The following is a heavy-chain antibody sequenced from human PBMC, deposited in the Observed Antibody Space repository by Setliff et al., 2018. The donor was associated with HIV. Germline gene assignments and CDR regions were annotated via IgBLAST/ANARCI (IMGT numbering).Heavy chain of an antibody. D-gene: IGHD3-22*01. CDR1: GYTFTNSD. CDR3: ARARRDSYDRGRRNRYYIDV. V-gene: IGHV1-8*02. CDR2: MNPNSGNT. J-gene: IGHJ6*03. Sequence: ASVKVSCKASGYTFTNSDINWVRQATGQGLEWMGWMNPNSGNTGYAQKFQGRVTMTRDTSISTAYMELNNLKFEDTAVYYCARARRDSYDRGRRNRYYIDVWGKGTTVTVSS.